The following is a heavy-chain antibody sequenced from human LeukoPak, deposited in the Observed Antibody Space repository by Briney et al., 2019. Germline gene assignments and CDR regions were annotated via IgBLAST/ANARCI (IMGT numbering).Heavy chain of an antibody. CDR1: GGSISSYY. V-gene: IGHV4-59*08. D-gene: IGHD6-19*01. J-gene: IGHJ4*02. CDR3: ARHAVYAGSGWSFDY. CDR2: IYYSGST. Sequence: SSETLSLTCTVSGGSISSYYWSWIRQPPGKGLEWIGYIYYSGSTNYNPSLKSRVTISVDTSKNQFSLNLSSVTAADTAVYYCARHAVYAGSGWSFDYWGQGTLVTVSS.